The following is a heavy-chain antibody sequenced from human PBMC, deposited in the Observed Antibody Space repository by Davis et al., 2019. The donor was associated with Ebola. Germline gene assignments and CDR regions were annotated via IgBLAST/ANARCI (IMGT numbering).Heavy chain of an antibody. V-gene: IGHV3-23*01. CDR2: ISGGNT. D-gene: IGHD3-3*01. CDR3: AKEGWSD. Sequence: PGGSLRLSCAASGFTFSGSAMHWVRQAPGKGLEWVSSISGGNTYYADSVKGRFTISRDNSKNTLYLQMNSLRAEDTAVYYCAKEGWSDWGQGTLVTVSS. J-gene: IGHJ4*02. CDR1: GFTFSGSA.